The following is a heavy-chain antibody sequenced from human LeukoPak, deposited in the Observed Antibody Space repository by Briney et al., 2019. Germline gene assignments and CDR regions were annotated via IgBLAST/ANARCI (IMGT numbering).Heavy chain of an antibody. V-gene: IGHV3-33*01. J-gene: IGHJ4*02. Sequence: GGSLRLSCAASGFTFSSYGMHWVRQAPGKGLEWVAVIWYDGSNKYYADSVKGRFTISRDNSKNTLYLQMNSLRAEDTAVYYCARAAVRRVVVAATLNFWGQGTLVTVSS. CDR2: IWYDGSNK. CDR1: GFTFSSYG. CDR3: ARAAVRRVVVAATLNF. D-gene: IGHD2-15*01.